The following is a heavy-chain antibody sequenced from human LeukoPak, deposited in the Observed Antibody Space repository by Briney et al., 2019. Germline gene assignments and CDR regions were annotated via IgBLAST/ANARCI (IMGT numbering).Heavy chain of an antibody. CDR3: AKTGPTYYFDY. CDR2: ISGSGGST. D-gene: IGHD3-16*01. CDR1: GFTFSSYA. V-gene: IGHV3-23*01. Sequence: GGSLRLSCAATGFTFSSYAMSWVRQAPGKGLDWVSAISGSGGSTYYADSVKGPFIISRDNSKNTLYLQMNSLRAEDTAVYYCAKTGPTYYFDYWGQGTLVTVSS. J-gene: IGHJ4*02.